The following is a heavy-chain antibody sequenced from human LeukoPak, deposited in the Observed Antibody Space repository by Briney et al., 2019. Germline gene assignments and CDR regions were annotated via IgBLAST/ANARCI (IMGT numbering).Heavy chain of an antibody. V-gene: IGHV7-4-1*02. J-gene: IGHJ4*02. CDR2: INTNTGNP. CDR1: YTFTSYA. CDR3: ARGYCSSTSRYGDFDY. Sequence: ASVKVSCKAGYTFTSYAMNWVRQAPGQGLEWVGWINTNTGNPTYAQGFTGRFVFSLDTSVSTAYLQISSLKAEDTAVYYCARGYCSSTSRYGDFDYWGQGTLVTVSS. D-gene: IGHD2-2*01.